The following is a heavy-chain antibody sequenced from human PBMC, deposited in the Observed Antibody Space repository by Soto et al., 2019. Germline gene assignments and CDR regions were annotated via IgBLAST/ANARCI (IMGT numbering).Heavy chain of an antibody. CDR2: IYYSGST. CDR1: GGSISSSSYY. V-gene: IGHV4-39*01. CDR3: ASFHYSSSWYF. D-gene: IGHD6-13*01. J-gene: IGHJ4*02. Sequence: SETLSLTCTVSGGSISSSSYYWGWIRQPPGKGLEWIGSIYYSGSTYYNPSLKSRVTISVDTSKNQFSLKLSSVTAADTAVYYCASFHYSSSWYFRGQRTPVTVSS.